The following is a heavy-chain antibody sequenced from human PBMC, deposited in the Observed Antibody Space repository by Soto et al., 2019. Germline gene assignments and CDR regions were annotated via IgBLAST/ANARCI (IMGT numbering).Heavy chain of an antibody. V-gene: IGHV4-39*01. D-gene: IGHD2-15*01. CDR3: ARQGTGGPSFFDF. CDR1: GGSISSSSYY. CDR2: IFYSGST. J-gene: IGHJ4*02. Sequence: QLQLQESGPGLMKPSETLSLNCSVSGGSISSSSYYWGWIRQPPGKGLEWIGSIFYSGSTYYNPSLKSRVTLSVDTSKNQFSLKLRSVTAADTAVYFCARQGTGGPSFFDFWGQGTLVPVSS.